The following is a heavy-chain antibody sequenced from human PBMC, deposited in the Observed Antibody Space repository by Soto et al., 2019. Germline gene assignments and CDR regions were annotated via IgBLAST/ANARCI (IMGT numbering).Heavy chain of an antibody. CDR3: ARRVYGDYLDY. CDR2: IYYTGST. Sequence: QLQLQESGPGLVKPSETLSLTCSVSGGSISSSSYYWGWIRQPPGKGLEWIGSIYYTGSTYYNPSLKSRVTISVDTSKNQCSLNLSSVTAADTAVYYCARRVYGDYLDYWGQGTLVTVSS. J-gene: IGHJ4*02. V-gene: IGHV4-39*01. CDR1: GGSISSSSYY. D-gene: IGHD4-17*01.